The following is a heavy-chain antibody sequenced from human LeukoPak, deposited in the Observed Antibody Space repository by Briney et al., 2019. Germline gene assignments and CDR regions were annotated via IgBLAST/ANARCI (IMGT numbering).Heavy chain of an antibody. CDR3: ARSRASGSYSGLDAFDI. D-gene: IGHD1-26*01. CDR2: INPNSGGT. Sequence: ASVKVSCKASGYTFTGYYMHWVRQAPGQGLEWMGWINPNSGGTNYAQKFQGWVTMTRDTSISTAYMELSRLRSDDTAVYYCARSRASGSYSGLDAFDIWGQGTMVTVSS. V-gene: IGHV1-2*04. J-gene: IGHJ3*02. CDR1: GYTFTGYY.